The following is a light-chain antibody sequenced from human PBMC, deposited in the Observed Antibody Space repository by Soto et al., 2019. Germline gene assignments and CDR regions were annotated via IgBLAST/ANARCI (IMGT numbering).Light chain of an antibody. Sequence: DIQMTQSPSTLSASVGDRVTITCRASHSISSWVAWYQQKPGKAPNLLIYKASSLESGVPSRFSGSGSGTEFTLTISSLQPDDFATYYCQQYHLFSWTFGQGTKVEIK. V-gene: IGKV1-5*03. J-gene: IGKJ1*01. CDR3: QQYHLFSWT. CDR2: KAS. CDR1: HSISSW.